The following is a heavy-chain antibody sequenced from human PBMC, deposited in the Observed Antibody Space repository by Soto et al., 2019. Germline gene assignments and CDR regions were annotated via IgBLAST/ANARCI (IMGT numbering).Heavy chain of an antibody. V-gene: IGHV2-5*02. CDR1: GFSLTTSGVG. J-gene: IGHJ4*02. CDR2: IYWDDDK. Sequence: QITLNESGPTPVKPRQTLTLTCTFSGFSLTTSGVGVGWIRQSPGKAPEWLALIYWDDDKRYSPSLKSRLTITKDTSKNQVVLTMAELDPADTATYYCAHSVLSTVFGFVPTTAIDFDFWGQGTPVAVSS. CDR3: AHSVLSTVFGFVPTTAIDFDF. D-gene: IGHD3-3*01.